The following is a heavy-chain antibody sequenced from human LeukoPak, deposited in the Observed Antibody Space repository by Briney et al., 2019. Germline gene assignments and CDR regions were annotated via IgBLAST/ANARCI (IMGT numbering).Heavy chain of an antibody. CDR2: IWYDGSNK. V-gene: IGHV3-33*01. Sequence: QPGRSLRLSCAASGFTFSSYGMHWVRQAPGKGLEWVAVIWYDGSNKYYADSVRGRFTISRDNSKNSLYLQMNSLRGEDTAVYYCARLGIVGPTMAHPYGMDVWGQGTTVTVSS. D-gene: IGHD1-26*01. CDR3: ARLGIVGPTMAHPYGMDV. J-gene: IGHJ6*02. CDR1: GFTFSSYG.